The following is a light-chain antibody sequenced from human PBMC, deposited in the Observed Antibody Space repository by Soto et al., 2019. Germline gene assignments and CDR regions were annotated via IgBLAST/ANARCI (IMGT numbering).Light chain of an antibody. CDR3: QQYNSYSTWT. CDR2: DAS. Sequence: DIQMTQSPSTLSASVVDRVTITCRASQSISSWLAWYQQKPGKAPKLLIYDASSLESGVPSRFSGSGSGTEFTLTISSLQPDDFATSYCQQYNSYSTWTFGQGTKVDIK. V-gene: IGKV1-5*01. CDR1: QSISSW. J-gene: IGKJ1*01.